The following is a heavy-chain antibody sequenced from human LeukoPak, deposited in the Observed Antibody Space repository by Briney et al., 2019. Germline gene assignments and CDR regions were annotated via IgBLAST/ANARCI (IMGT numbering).Heavy chain of an antibody. CDR1: GFSFGDNA. CDR2: IRSQGHGGTT. V-gene: IGHV3-49*04. CDR3: IREFYFDY. Sequence: GGSPRLSCTTSGFSFGDNAMSWVRQAPGKGLEWVGFIRSQGHGGTTEYAASVKGRFTISRDDSKSIAYLQMNSLTTDDTAVYYCIREFYFDYWGQGPLVTVSS. J-gene: IGHJ4*02.